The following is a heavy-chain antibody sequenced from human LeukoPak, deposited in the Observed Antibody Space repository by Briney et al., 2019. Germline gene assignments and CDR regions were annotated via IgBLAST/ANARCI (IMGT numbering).Heavy chain of an antibody. CDR2: ISGSGGST. D-gene: IGHD6-19*01. J-gene: IGHJ4*02. CDR1: GFTFSSYA. Sequence: GGSLRLSCAASGFTFSSYAMSWVRQAPGKGLEWVSAISGSGGSTYYADSVKGRFTISRDNSKNTPYLQMNSLRAEDTAVYYCAKDRAGSAVAGGFDYWGQGTLVTVSS. V-gene: IGHV3-23*01. CDR3: AKDRAGSAVAGGFDY.